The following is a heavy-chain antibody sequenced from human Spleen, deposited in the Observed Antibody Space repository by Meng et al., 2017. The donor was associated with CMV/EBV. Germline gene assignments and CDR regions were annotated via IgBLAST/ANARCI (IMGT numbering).Heavy chain of an antibody. J-gene: IGHJ4*02. V-gene: IGHV4-4*02. D-gene: IGHD6-13*01. CDR2: IYHSGST. CDR1: GGSISSSNW. Sequence: VAGGSISSSNWWSWVRQPPGKGLEWIGEIYHSGSTNYNPSLKSRVTISVDKSKNQFSLKLSSVTAADTAVYYCARGPGYSSSWYEYWGQGTLVTVSS. CDR3: ARGPGYSSSWYEY.